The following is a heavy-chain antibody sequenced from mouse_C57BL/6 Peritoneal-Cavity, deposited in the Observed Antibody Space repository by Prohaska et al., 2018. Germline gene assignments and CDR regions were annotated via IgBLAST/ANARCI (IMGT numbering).Heavy chain of an antibody. CDR3: MRYSNYLYFDV. Sequence: EVQLLETGGGLVQPGGSRGLSCEGSGFTFSGFWMSWVRQTPGKTLEWIGDINSDGSAINYAPSIKDRFTIFRDNDKSTLYLQMSNVRSEDTATYFCMRYSNYLYFDVRGTEITVTVSS. CDR2: INSDGSAI. CDR1: GFTFSGFW. V-gene: IGHV11-2*01. J-gene: IGHJ1*03. D-gene: IGHD2-5*01.